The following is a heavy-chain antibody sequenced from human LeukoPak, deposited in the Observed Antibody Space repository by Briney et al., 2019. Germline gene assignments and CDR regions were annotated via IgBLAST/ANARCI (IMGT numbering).Heavy chain of an antibody. J-gene: IGHJ4*02. CDR1: GFTFSSYA. D-gene: IGHD3-10*01. Sequence: GGSLRLSCAASGFTFSSYAMSWVRQAPGKGLEWVSSISAGGGSTNYAGSVKGRFTISRENPKNTLYLQMNSLRAEDTAVYYCAKEKYYGSDWGQGTLVTVSS. CDR3: AKEKYYGSD. V-gene: IGHV3-23*01. CDR2: ISAGGGST.